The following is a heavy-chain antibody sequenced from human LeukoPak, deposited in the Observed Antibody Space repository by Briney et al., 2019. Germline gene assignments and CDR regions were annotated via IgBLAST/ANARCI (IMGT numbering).Heavy chain of an antibody. CDR2: IYYSGST. CDR1: GGSISSYY. Sequence: SETLSLTCTVSGGSISSYYWSWIRQPPGKGLEWIGYIYYSGSTNYNPSLKSRVTISVDTSKNQFSLKLSSVTAADTAVYYCARGPGTSIDYWGQGTLVTVSS. J-gene: IGHJ4*02. V-gene: IGHV4-59*01. CDR3: ARGPGTSIDY. D-gene: IGHD3-10*01.